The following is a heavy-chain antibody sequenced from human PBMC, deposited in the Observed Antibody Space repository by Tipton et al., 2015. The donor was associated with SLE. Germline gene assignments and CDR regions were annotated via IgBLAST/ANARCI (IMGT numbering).Heavy chain of an antibody. J-gene: IGHJ5*02. V-gene: IGHV4-34*01. CDR2: INHSGCT. CDR3: ARAQRLVRWFDP. D-gene: IGHD6-13*01. CDR1: GGSFSGYY. Sequence: LRLSCAVYGGSFSGYYWSWIRQSPGKGLEWIGEINHSGCTNYNPSLKSRVTISVDTSKKQFSLKVSSVTAADTAVYYCARAQRLVRWFDPWGQGTLVTVSS.